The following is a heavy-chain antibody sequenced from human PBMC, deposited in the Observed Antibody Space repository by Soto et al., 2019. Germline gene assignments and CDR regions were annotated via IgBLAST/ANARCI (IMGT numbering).Heavy chain of an antibody. CDR3: ARVGPHASAVTLDWYFDL. D-gene: IGHD4-17*01. CDR1: GYTFTSYY. J-gene: IGHJ2*01. V-gene: IGHV1-46*03. CDR2: INPSGGST. Sequence: QVQLVQSGAEVKKPGASVKVSCKASGYTFTSYYMHWVRQAPGQGLEWMGIINPSGGSTSYAQKFQGRVTMTRDTSTSTVYMELSSLRSEDTAVYYCARVGPHASAVTLDWYFDLWGRGTLVTVSS.